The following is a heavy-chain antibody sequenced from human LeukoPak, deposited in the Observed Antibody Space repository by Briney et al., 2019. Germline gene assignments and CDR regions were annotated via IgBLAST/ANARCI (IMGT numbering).Heavy chain of an antibody. V-gene: IGHV1-18*01. J-gene: IGHJ6*03. CDR1: GYTFTSYG. CDR3: ARGVAGVYFYYYMDV. D-gene: IGHD1-14*01. Sequence: ASVKVSCKASGYTFTSYGISWVRRAPGQGLEWMGWISSYNGNTNYAQKFQGRVTMTTDTSTTTAYMELRSLRSDDTAVYYCARGVAGVYFYYYMDVWGKGTTVTVSS. CDR2: ISSYNGNT.